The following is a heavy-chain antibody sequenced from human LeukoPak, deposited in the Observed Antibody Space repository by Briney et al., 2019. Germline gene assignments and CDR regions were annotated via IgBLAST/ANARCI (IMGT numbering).Heavy chain of an antibody. Sequence: SETLSLTCTVSVYSLNCVDYGRWPREPPGEGLEWIGNISQSGRTYHTLPLKRRVTISVDTYKTQYSLKLSSVTAADTAVYYCAKGSWSLFDPWGQGTLVTVSS. CDR3: AKGSWSLFDP. D-gene: IGHD3-10*01. CDR1: VYSLNCVDY. V-gene: IGHV4-38-2*02. J-gene: IGHJ5*02. CDR2: ISQSGRT.